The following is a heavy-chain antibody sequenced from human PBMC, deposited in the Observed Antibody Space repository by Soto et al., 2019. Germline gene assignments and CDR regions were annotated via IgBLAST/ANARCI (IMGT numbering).Heavy chain of an antibody. CDR3: EKEIFAAAYAATSAFDF. V-gene: IGHV3-66*01. Sequence: GGSLRLSCAASGFTVSSNYMSWVRQAPGKGLEWVSVIYSGGSTYYADPVKGRFTISRDNSKNTLYLQMNSLGAEDTAVYYCEKEIFAAAYAATSAFDFWGQGTLVTVSS. J-gene: IGHJ4*02. CDR2: IYSGGST. D-gene: IGHD2-15*01. CDR1: GFTVSSNY.